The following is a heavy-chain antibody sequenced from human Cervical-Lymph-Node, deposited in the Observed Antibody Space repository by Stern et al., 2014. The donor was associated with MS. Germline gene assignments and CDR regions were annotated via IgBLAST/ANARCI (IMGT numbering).Heavy chain of an antibody. CDR1: GYTFTSYW. J-gene: IGHJ3*02. CDR2: IRDYNGNT. D-gene: IGHD2-15*01. CDR3: ARGLIGSENAFDI. V-gene: IGHV1-18*01. Sequence: VQLVESGAAVKKPGASVKVSCTASGYTFTSYWIRWVRQAPGQGLEWMGWIRDYNGNTNYAQKLQGIVPMTTGTSKSTAYMELRSLRSDDTAVDYCARGLIGSENAFDIWGQGTMVTVSS.